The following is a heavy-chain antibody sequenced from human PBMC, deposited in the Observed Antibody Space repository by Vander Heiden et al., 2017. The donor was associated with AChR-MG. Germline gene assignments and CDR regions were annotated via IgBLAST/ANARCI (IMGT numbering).Heavy chain of an antibody. CDR2: ISSSSSYI. CDR3: ARGPRTVVTSIIDY. V-gene: IGHV3-21*01. D-gene: IGHD2-15*01. Sequence: EVQLVESGGGLVKPGGSLRLSCAASGFTCSSYSMNWVRQAPGKGLEWVSSISSSSSYIYYADSVKGRFTISRDNAKNSLYLQMNSLRAEDTAVYYCARGPRTVVTSIIDYWGQGTLVTVSS. CDR1: GFTCSSYS. J-gene: IGHJ4*02.